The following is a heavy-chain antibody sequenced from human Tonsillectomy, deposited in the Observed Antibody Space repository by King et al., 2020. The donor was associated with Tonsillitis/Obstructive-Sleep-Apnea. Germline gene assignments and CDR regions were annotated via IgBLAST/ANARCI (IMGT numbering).Heavy chain of an antibody. CDR2: IYYSGST. J-gene: IGHJ4*02. V-gene: IGHV4-31*03. CDR1: GGSISSGGYY. Sequence: VQLQESGPGLVKPSQTLSLTCTVSGGSISSGGYYWTWIRQHPGKGLEWIGYIYYSGSTYYNPSLKSRVTISVDTSKSQFSLSLSSVTAADTAVYYCASEVTTGAVEYWGQGTLVTVSS. CDR3: ASEVTTGAVEY. D-gene: IGHD4-17*01.